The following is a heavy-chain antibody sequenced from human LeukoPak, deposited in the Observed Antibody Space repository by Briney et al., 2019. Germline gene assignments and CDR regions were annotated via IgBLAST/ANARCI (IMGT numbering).Heavy chain of an antibody. V-gene: IGHV3-74*03. CDR1: GFTFSSHW. CDR3: ARVPLSGSFPFYY. CDR2: INAHGTST. Sequence: GGSLRLSCAASGFTFSSHWIHWVRHAPGKGLGGVSGINAHGTSTMYADSVKGRFTIYRDNAKNTLYLHMNSLRAEDTAVYYCARVPLSGSFPFYYWGQGVLVTVSS. D-gene: IGHD1-26*01. J-gene: IGHJ4*02.